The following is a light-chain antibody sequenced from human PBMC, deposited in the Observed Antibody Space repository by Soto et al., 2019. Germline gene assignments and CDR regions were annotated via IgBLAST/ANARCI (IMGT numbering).Light chain of an antibody. V-gene: IGLV2-14*01. CDR3: SSYTSSSTRV. J-gene: IGLJ1*01. CDR1: SSDVGGYNY. CDR2: DVS. Sequence: QSVLTQPASVSVSPGQSITISCTGTSSDVGGYNYVSWYHQHPGKAPKLMIYDVSNRPSGASNPFPSSKSGNTASLTISVLQAEDEADYYCSSYTSSSTRVFGTGTKVTVL.